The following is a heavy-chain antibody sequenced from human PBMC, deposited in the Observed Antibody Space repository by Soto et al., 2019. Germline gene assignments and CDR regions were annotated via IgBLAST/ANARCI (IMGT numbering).Heavy chain of an antibody. CDR1: GFTVSSNY. V-gene: IGHV3-66*01. CDR2: IYSGGTT. J-gene: IGHJ5*02. CDR3: ARNGDSSDYRGWFNP. Sequence: EVQLVESGGGLVQPGGSLRLSCAASGFTVSSNYMSWVRQAPGKGLEWVSVIYSGGTTYYADSVKGRFTISRDNSNNTLYLKMNSLRAEDTAVYYCARNGDSSDYRGWFNPWGQGTLVNVSS. D-gene: IGHD3-22*01.